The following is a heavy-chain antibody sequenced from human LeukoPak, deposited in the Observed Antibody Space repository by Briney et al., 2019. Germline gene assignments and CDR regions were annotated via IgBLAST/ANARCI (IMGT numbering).Heavy chain of an antibody. CDR1: DYSISTYY. CDR3: VRASRYDANFDD. Sequence: TSSETLSLTCSVSDYSISTYYWSWIRQPPGRGLEWIGFVYYSGSARYNPSLRGRVSLTIDTSENQFSLRLNSLTVADTAVYYCVRASRYDANFDDWGQGTLVTVSS. V-gene: IGHV4-59*01. J-gene: IGHJ4*02. D-gene: IGHD1-1*01. CDR2: VYYSGSA.